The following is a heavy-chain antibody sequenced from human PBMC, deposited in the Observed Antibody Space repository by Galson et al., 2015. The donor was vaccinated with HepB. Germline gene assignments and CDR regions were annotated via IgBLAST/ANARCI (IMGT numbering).Heavy chain of an antibody. CDR3: ARDGAAAGSNFDH. CDR2: IYYSGST. D-gene: IGHD6-13*01. V-gene: IGHV4-59*12. Sequence: ETLSLTCTVSGGSISSYYWSWIRQPPGKGLEWIGYIYYSGSTNYNPSLKSQVTMSVDTSKNQFSLKLSSVTAADTAVYYCARDGAAAGSNFDHWGQGTLVTVSS. J-gene: IGHJ4*02. CDR1: GGSISSYY.